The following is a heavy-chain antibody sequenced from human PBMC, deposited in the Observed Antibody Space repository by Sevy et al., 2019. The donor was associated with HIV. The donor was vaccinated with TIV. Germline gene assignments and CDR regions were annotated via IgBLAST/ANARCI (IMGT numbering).Heavy chain of an antibody. J-gene: IGHJ5*02. CDR2: ISGSGGST. V-gene: IGHV3-23*01. CDR3: AKDRGIVVVPAAMPGGFDP. D-gene: IGHD2-2*01. Sequence: GGSLRLSCAASGFTFSSYAMSWVRQAPGKGLEWVSAISGSGGSTYYADSVKGRFTISRDNSKNTLYLQMNSLRAEDTAVYYCAKDRGIVVVPAAMPGGFDPWGPGTLVTVSS. CDR1: GFTFSSYA.